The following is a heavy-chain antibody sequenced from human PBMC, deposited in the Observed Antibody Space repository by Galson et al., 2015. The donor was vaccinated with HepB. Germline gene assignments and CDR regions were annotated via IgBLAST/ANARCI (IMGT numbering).Heavy chain of an antibody. CDR2: ITDSGRKT. CDR1: GFTFSNYA. J-gene: IGHJ6*02. Sequence: SLRLSCAASGFTFSNYAMTWVRQAPGKGLEWVSGITDSGRKTYYADSVKGRFAISRDNSKNTLFLQMNSLRAEDTAVYYCAKDLVPVDYYYEMDVWGQGTTVAVSS. D-gene: IGHD1-26*01. V-gene: IGHV3-23*01. CDR3: AKDLVPVDYYYEMDV.